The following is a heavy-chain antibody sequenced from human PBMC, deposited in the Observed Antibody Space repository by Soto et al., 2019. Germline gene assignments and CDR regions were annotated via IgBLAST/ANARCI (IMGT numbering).Heavy chain of an antibody. Sequence: ASVKVSCKASGYTFTSYDINWVRQATGQGLEWMGWMNPNSGSTGYAQKFQGRVTMTRNTSISTAYMELSSLRSEDTAVYYCAKDHEGYYYYYMDVWGKGTTVTVSS. CDR3: AKDHEGYYYYYMDV. CDR2: MNPNSGST. V-gene: IGHV1-8*01. CDR1: GYTFTSYD. J-gene: IGHJ6*03.